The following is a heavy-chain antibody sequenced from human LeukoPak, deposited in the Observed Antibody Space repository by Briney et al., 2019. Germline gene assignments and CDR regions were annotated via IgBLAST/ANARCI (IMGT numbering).Heavy chain of an antibody. V-gene: IGHV1-69*04. Sequence: SVKVSCKASGGTFSSYAISWVRQAPGQGLEWMGRIIPILGVANYAQKFQGRVTITADKSTSTAYMELSSLRSEDTAVYYCARDIVGGSWSHACYFDYWGQEPWSPSPQ. CDR3: ARDIVGGSWSHACYFDY. D-gene: IGHD1-26*01. CDR1: GGTFSSYA. J-gene: IGHJ4*01. CDR2: IIPILGVA.